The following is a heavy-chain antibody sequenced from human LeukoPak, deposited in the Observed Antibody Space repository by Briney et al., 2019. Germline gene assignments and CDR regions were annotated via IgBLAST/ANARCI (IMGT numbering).Heavy chain of an antibody. Sequence: EPSETLSLTCTVSGGSISSRSYYWGWIRQPPGKGLEWIGSIYYSGSTYYNPSLKSRVTISVDTYENQFSLKLRSVTAADTAVYYYGSSGLYWGGFDIWGQGTMVTVSS. CDR2: IYYSGST. D-gene: IGHD6-19*01. V-gene: IGHV4-39*01. CDR1: GGSISSRSYY. CDR3: GSSGLYWGGFDI. J-gene: IGHJ3*02.